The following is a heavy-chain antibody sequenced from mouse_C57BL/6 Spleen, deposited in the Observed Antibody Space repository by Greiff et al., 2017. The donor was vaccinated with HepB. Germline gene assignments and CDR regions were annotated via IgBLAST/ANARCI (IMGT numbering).Heavy chain of an antibody. CDR2: IRLKSDNYAT. D-gene: IGHD2-4*01. J-gene: IGHJ4*01. Sequence: EVKLEESGGGLVQPGGSMKLSCVASGFTFSNYWMNWVRQSPEKGLEWVAQIRLKSDNYATHYAESVKGRFTISRDDSKSSVYLQMNNLRAEDTGIYYCTDDYGGAMDYWGQGTSVTVSS. V-gene: IGHV6-3*01. CDR1: GFTFSNYW. CDR3: TDDYGGAMDY.